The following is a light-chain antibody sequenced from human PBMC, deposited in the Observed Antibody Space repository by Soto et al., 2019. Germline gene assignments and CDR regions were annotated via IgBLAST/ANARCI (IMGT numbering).Light chain of an antibody. Sequence: DIVLTQSPGTLSLSPGERATLSCRASQSVSSNLAWYQQKPGQAPRLLIYGASTRATGIPARFSGSGSGTEFTLTISSLQSEDFAVYYCQQYNNWQKTFGQGTKVDIK. CDR2: GAS. CDR3: QQYNNWQKT. V-gene: IGKV3-15*01. CDR1: QSVSSN. J-gene: IGKJ1*01.